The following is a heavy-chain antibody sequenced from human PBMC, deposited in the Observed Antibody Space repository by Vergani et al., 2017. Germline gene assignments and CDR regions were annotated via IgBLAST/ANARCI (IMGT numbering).Heavy chain of an antibody. CDR1: GFTFTSSA. J-gene: IGHJ4*02. D-gene: IGHD3-22*01. Sequence: QLVQSGAEVKKPGSSVKVSCKASGFTFTSSAMQWVRQARGQRLEWIGWIVVGSGNTNYAQKFQERVTITRDMSTSTAYMELSSLRSEDTAVYYCAADHYYDSSGYYYWGQGTLVTVSS. CDR2: IVVGSGNT. CDR3: AADHYYDSSGYYY. V-gene: IGHV1-58*02.